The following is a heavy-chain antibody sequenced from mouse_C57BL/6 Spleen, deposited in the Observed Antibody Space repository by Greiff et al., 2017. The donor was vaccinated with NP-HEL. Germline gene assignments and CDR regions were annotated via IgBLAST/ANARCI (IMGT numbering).Heavy chain of an antibody. V-gene: IGHV1-52*01. CDR2: IDPSDSET. CDR3: ARGGGSFYAMDY. Sequence: VQLKESGAELVRPGSSVKLSCKASGYTFTSYWMHWVKQRPIQGLEWIGNIDPSDSETHYNQKFKDKATLTVDKSSSTAYMQLSSLTSEDSAVYYCARGGGSFYAMDYWGQGTSVTVSS. J-gene: IGHJ4*01. CDR1: GYTFTSYW.